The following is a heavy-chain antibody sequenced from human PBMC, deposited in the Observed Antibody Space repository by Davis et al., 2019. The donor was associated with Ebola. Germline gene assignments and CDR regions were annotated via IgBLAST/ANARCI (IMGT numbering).Heavy chain of an antibody. J-gene: IGHJ6*02. D-gene: IGHD6-19*01. V-gene: IGHV3-23*01. CDR2: ISGSGGST. Sequence: PGGSLRLSCAASGFTFSSYAMSWVRQAPGKGLEWVSAISGSGGSTYYADSVKGRFTISRDNSKNTLYLQMNSLRAEDTAVYYCAKGRMSYSSGWYYGMDVWGQGTTVTVSS. CDR1: GFTFSSYA. CDR3: AKGRMSYSSGWYYGMDV.